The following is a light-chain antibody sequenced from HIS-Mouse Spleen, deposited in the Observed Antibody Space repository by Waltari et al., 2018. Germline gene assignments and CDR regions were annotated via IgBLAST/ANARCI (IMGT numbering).Light chain of an antibody. CDR1: QLGDKY. CDR3: QAWDSSTDVV. J-gene: IGLJ2*01. CDR2: QDS. Sequence: SYELTQPPSVSVSPGQTATITRSGDQLGDKYACWYQQKPGQSPVLVIYQDSKRPPGIPERFSGSNSGNTATLTISGTQAMDEADYYCQAWDSSTDVVFGGGTKLTVL. V-gene: IGLV3-1*01.